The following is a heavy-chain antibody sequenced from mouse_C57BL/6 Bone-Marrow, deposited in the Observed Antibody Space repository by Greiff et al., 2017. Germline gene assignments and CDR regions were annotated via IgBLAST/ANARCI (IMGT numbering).Heavy chain of an antibody. CDR1: GYAFSSSW. CDR2: IYPGDGDT. J-gene: IGHJ4*01. Sequence: QVQLQQSGPELVKPGASVKISCKASGYAFSSSWMNWVKQRPGKGLEWIGRIYPGDGDTNYNGKFKGKATLTADKSSSTAYMQLSSLTSEYSAVYFCARGIYYYGSIYYAMDYWGQGTSVTVSS. V-gene: IGHV1-82*01. CDR3: ARGIYYYGSIYYAMDY. D-gene: IGHD1-1*01.